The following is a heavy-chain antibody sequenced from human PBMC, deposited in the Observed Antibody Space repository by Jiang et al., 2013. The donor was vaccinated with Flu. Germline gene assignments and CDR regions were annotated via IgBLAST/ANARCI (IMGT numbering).Heavy chain of an antibody. D-gene: IGHD6-19*01. J-gene: IGHJ5*02. Sequence: SVSSSSAAWNWIRQSPSRGLEWLGRTYYRSQWYNDYAPSVIGRITINADTSKSQFSLHLNSVTPEDTAVYYCARATVTYRYRSGWSHYTWFDPWGQGTRVTVSS. CDR1: SVSSSSAA. V-gene: IGHV6-1*01. CDR2: TYYRSQWYN. CDR3: ARATVTYRYRSGWSHYTWFDP.